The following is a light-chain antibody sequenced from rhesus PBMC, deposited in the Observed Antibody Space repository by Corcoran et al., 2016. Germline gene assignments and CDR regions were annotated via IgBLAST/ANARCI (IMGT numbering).Light chain of an antibody. J-gene: IGKJ4*01. V-gene: IGKV1-22*01. CDR1: QRISSW. CDR3: QQYSSSPLT. Sequence: DIQMTQSPSSLSASVGDTVTIPCRASQRISSWLAWYQQKPGKAPKLLVYKASSFKSGVPPRFSGSGSGTDFTLTISSLRSEDFATYYWQQYSSSPLTFGGGTKVELK. CDR2: KAS.